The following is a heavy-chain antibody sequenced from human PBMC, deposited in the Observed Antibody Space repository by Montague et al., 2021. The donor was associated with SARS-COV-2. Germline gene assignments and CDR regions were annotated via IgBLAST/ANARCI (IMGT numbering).Heavy chain of an antibody. CDR2: IYYSGIT. J-gene: IGHJ5*02. V-gene: IGHV4-59*01. Sequence: SETLSLTCTVSGGSISRYYWSWIRQTPGKGLEWIGYIYYSGITSXNPSLKSRVTISVDTSRNQFSLNLSSVTAADTAVYYCAREGGEGWFDPWGQGTMVTVSS. CDR3: AREGGEGWFDP. D-gene: IGHD3-10*01. CDR1: GGSISRYY.